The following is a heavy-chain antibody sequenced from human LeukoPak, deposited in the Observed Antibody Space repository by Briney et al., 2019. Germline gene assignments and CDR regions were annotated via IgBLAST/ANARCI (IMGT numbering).Heavy chain of an antibody. D-gene: IGHD2-8*01. V-gene: IGHV3-23*01. Sequence: GGSLRLSCLASGFTFRNFAISWVRQAPGKGLEWVSSIGGGDTHYADSVKGRFTISRDDSRSTVDLQMSSLRAEDAAVYYCAKDGQSFNSMYDYFDSWGQGTLVTVSS. CDR3: AKDGQSFNSMYDYFDS. CDR1: GFTFRNFA. J-gene: IGHJ4*02. CDR2: IGGGDT.